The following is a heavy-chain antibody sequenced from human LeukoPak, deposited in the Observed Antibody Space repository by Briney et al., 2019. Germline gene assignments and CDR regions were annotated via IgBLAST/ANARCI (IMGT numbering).Heavy chain of an antibody. V-gene: IGHV3-30-3*01. D-gene: IGHD3-9*01. CDR1: GFTFINAW. CDR3: ARVPDYDILTGPFDY. Sequence: GGSLRLSCAASGFTFINAWMSWVRQAPGKGLEWVAVISYDGSNKYYADSVKGRFTISRDTSKNTLYLQMNSLRAEDTAVYYCARVPDYDILTGPFDYWGQGTLVTVSS. J-gene: IGHJ4*02. CDR2: ISYDGSNK.